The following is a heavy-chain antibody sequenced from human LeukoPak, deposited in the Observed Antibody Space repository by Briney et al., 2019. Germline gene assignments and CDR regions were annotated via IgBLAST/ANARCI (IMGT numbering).Heavy chain of an antibody. CDR2: ISGSGGST. CDR3: AKDSAERLLFPIFGVVTHVFDY. D-gene: IGHD3-3*01. CDR1: GFTFSSYA. V-gene: IGHV3-23*01. J-gene: IGHJ4*02. Sequence: PGGSLRLSCAASGFTFSSYAMSWVRQAPGKGLEWVSAISGSGGSTYYADSVKGRFTISRDNSKNTLYLQMNSLRAEDTAVYYCAKDSAERLLFPIFGVVTHVFDYWGQGTLVTVSS.